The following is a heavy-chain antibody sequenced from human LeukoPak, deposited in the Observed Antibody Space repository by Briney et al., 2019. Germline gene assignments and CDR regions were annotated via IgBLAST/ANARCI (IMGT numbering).Heavy chain of an antibody. CDR3: ARDHSSSSQLFDY. Sequence: ASVTVSCKASGYTFTNFGFSWVRQAPGQGLEWMGWISVYHGDRNFAQKLQGRVTMTTDTSTTTAYMELRNLRSDDTAVYYCARDHSSSSQLFDYWGQGTLVTVSS. D-gene: IGHD6-13*01. V-gene: IGHV1-18*01. J-gene: IGHJ4*02. CDR2: ISVYHGDR. CDR1: GYTFTNFG.